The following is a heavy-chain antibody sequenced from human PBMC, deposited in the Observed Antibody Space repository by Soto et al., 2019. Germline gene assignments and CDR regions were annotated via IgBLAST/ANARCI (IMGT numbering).Heavy chain of an antibody. CDR3: AGSYGGYLDYYYGMDV. D-gene: IGHD4-17*01. CDR1: GGSISSGGYY. CDR2: IYYSGST. V-gene: IGHV4-31*03. J-gene: IGHJ6*02. Sequence: SETLSLTCTVSGGSISSGGYYWSWIRQHPGKGLEWIGYIYYSGSTYYNPSLKSRVTISVDTSKNQFSLKLSSVTAADTAVYYCAGSYGGYLDYYYGMDVWGQGTTVTVSS.